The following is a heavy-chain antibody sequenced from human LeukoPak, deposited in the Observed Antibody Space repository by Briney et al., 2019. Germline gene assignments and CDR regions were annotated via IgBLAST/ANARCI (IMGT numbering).Heavy chain of an antibody. V-gene: IGHV3-23*01. Sequence: GGSLRLSCAASGFTFSSYAMSWVRQAPGKGLEWVSAISGSGGSTYYAGSVKGRFTISRDNSKNTLYLQMNSLRAEDTAVYYCAKDTVVVPAASSVDYWGQGTLVTVSS. D-gene: IGHD2-2*01. CDR1: GFTFSSYA. CDR2: ISGSGGST. J-gene: IGHJ4*02. CDR3: AKDTVVVPAASSVDY.